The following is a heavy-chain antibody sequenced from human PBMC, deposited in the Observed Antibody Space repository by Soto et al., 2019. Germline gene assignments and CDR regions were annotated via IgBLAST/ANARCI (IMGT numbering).Heavy chain of an antibody. D-gene: IGHD5-12*01. CDR2: IYYSGST. Sequence: SETLSLTCTVSGGSISSGDYYWSWVRQHPGKGLEWIGYIYYSGSTNYNPSLKSRVTISVDTSKNQFSLKLSSVTAADTAVYYCASYGRRDGYNYYYYGMDVWGQGTTVTVSS. V-gene: IGHV4-61*08. J-gene: IGHJ6*02. CDR1: GGSISSGDYY. CDR3: ASYGRRDGYNYYYYGMDV.